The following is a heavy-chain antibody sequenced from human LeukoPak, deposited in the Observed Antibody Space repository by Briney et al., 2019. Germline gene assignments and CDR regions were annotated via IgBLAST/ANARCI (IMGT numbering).Heavy chain of an antibody. J-gene: IGHJ4*02. CDR2: VYYSAST. D-gene: IGHD3-22*01. CDR1: GVSISSSHYY. CDR3: ARHYDTSRYYYSFDI. Sequence: SETPSLTCTVSGVSISSSHYYWGWIRQPPGKGLEWIGSVYYSASTYYNPSLSSRLTIFIDTSKNQFSLRLSSVTAADTAVYYCARHYDTSRYYYSFDIWGQGTLVTVSS. V-gene: IGHV4-39*01.